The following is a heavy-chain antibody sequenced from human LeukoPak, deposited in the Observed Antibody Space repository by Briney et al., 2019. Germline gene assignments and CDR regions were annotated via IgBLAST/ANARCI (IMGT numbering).Heavy chain of an antibody. CDR2: IYTSGST. CDR1: GGSISSYY. CDR3: ARDRTSGITIFGVVIDDAFDI. Sequence: SEALSLTCTVSGGSISSYYWSWIRQPAGKGLEWIGRIYTSGSTNYNPSPKSRVTMSVDTSKNQFSLKLSSVTAADTAVYYCARDRTSGITIFGVVIDDAFDIWGQGTMVTVSS. J-gene: IGHJ3*02. V-gene: IGHV4-4*07. D-gene: IGHD3-3*01.